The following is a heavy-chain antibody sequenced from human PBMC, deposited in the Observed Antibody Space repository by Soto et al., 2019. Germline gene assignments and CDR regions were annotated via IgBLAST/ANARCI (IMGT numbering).Heavy chain of an antibody. CDR1: GFTFSSYS. J-gene: IGHJ5*02. V-gene: IGHV3-21*01. D-gene: IGHD3-3*01. Sequence: GGSLRLSCAASGFTFSSYSMNWVRQAPGKGLEWVSSISSSSSYIYYADSVKGRFTISRDNAKNLLYLQMNSLRAEDTAVYYCARDRDFWIGELPPQVFDPWGQGTLVTVSS. CDR2: ISSSSSYI. CDR3: ARDRDFWIGELPPQVFDP.